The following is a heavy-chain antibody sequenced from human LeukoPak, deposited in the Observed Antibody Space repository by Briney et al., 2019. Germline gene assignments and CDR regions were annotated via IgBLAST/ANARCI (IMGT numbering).Heavy chain of an antibody. CDR3: ARTGGSGKYTYNFDY. J-gene: IGHJ4*02. CDR2: IKQDGSEK. CDR1: GFTFSSYW. Sequence: GGSLILSCAASGFTFSSYWMSWVRQAPGKGLEWMANIKQDGSEKNYVDFVKGRFTISRDNAENSLYLHMNSLRAEATAVYYCARTGGSGKYTYNFDYWGQGILVTVSS. D-gene: IGHD3-10*01. V-gene: IGHV3-7*05.